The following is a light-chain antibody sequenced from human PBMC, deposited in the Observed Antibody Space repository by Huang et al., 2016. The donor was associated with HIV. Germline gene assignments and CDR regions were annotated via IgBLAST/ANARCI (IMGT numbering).Light chain of an antibody. CDR1: QDIRNY. Sequence: DIHMTQSPSSLSSSVGDRVTITCRASQDIRNYLAWYQQKPGTVPKLLISAASTLQSGVPSRFSGSGSGTDFTLTIGSLQPEDVATYYCQKYNSAPYTFGQGTKLEIK. V-gene: IGKV1-27*01. J-gene: IGKJ2*01. CDR2: AAS. CDR3: QKYNSAPYT.